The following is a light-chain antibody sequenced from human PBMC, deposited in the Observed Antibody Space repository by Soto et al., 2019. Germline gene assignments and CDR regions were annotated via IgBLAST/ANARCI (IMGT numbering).Light chain of an antibody. CDR1: QSISHW. V-gene: IGKV1-5*03. Sequence: DIQMTQFPSTLSASVGDRVTITCRASQSISHWLAWYQQKPGKAPKLLIYKSSTLQTGVPSRFSSSRSGTEFTLTISSLQTDDFATYYCQQYTSFSWTFGQGTKVDIK. CDR2: KSS. CDR3: QQYTSFSWT. J-gene: IGKJ1*01.